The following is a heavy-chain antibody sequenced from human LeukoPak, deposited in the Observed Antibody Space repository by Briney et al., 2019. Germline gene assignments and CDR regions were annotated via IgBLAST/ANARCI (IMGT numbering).Heavy chain of an antibody. Sequence: NAGESLKISCKGSGYSFRTYWIAWVRQMPGKGLEWMGIINPGDSDTRYSPSFQGQVTISADESTTTAYLQWSSLKASDTAMYYCVRHSAAGGSYYYGADVWGQGTTVTVSS. J-gene: IGHJ6*02. D-gene: IGHD6-13*01. CDR2: INPGDSDT. CDR1: GYSFRTYW. CDR3: VRHSAAGGSYYYGADV. V-gene: IGHV5-51*01.